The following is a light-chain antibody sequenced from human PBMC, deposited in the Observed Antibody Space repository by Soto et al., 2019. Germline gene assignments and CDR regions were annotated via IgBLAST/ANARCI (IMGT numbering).Light chain of an antibody. CDR3: GSDTRSNSVI. V-gene: IGLV2-14*03. J-gene: IGLJ2*01. Sequence: QSALTQPASVSGSPGQSIAISCPGTRSDIGAYAYVSWYQQHPGKIPELIVFDVNFRPSGVSSRVSGSKSGNTASLTIAGLQDEDEADEYCGSDTRSNSVIVGGGTKRTGL. CDR1: RSDIGAYAY. CDR2: DVN.